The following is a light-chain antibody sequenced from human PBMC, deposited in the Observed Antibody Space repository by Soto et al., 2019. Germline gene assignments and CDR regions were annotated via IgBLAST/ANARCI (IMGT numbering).Light chain of an antibody. Sequence: DIQMTQSPSSVSASVGDTVTISCRASQSLDNWLAWYQQKPGNAPRLLIYAAYTLENGVPSRFSGSGSGSDFTLTISSLQPEDFATYDCQQAKSFPYTFGQGTKVE. CDR1: QSLDNW. V-gene: IGKV1-12*01. CDR2: AAY. CDR3: QQAKSFPYT. J-gene: IGKJ2*01.